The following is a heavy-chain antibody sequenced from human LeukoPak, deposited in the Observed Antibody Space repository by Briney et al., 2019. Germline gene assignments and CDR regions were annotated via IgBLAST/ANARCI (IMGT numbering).Heavy chain of an antibody. V-gene: IGHV3-30*02. D-gene: IGHD1-26*01. Sequence: GGSLRLSCAASGFTFSSYGMHWVRQAPGKGLEWVAFIRYDGSNKYYADSVKGRFTISRDNSKNTLYLQMNSLRAEDTAVYYCARERAVAFDIWGQGTMVTVSS. J-gene: IGHJ3*02. CDR1: GFTFSSYG. CDR2: IRYDGSNK. CDR3: ARERAVAFDI.